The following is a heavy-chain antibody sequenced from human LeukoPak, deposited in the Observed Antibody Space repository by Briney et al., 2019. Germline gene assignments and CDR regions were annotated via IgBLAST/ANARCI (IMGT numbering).Heavy chain of an antibody. J-gene: IGHJ4*02. CDR1: GITFDDYA. V-gene: IGHV3-9*03. CDR3: AKGADSSGYYYFDL. D-gene: IGHD3-22*01. CDR2: ISWNSVSI. Sequence: GRSLRLSCAASGITFDDYAMHWVRQAPGKGLEWVADISWNSVSIGYADSVKGRFTISRDNAKNSLYLQMNSLRTEDMAFYYGAKGADSSGYYYFDLWGQGTLVTVSS.